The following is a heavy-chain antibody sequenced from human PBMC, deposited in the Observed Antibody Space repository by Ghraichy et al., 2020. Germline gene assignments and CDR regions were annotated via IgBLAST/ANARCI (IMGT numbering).Heavy chain of an antibody. Sequence: GGSLRLSCAASGFTFSTYWMSWVRQAPGKGLEWVANIEQDGSEKHYVDSVRGRFTVSRDNAKNSLYLQMNNLRAEDTAVYYCARPHNDYGDKLDHWGQGTLVTVSS. V-gene: IGHV3-7*03. D-gene: IGHD4-17*01. J-gene: IGHJ4*02. CDR1: GFTFSTYW. CDR3: ARPHNDYGDKLDH. CDR2: IEQDGSEK.